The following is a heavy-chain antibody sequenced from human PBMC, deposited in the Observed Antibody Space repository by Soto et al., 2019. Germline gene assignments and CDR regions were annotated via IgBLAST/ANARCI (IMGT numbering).Heavy chain of an antibody. CDR3: ARPGIAAAVVVAGNKYYYGMDV. D-gene: IGHD6-13*01. Sequence: ASETLSLTCTVSGGSISSSSYYWGWIRQPPGKGLEWIGSIYYSGSTYYNPSLKSRVTISVDTPKNQFSLKLSSVTAADTAVYYCARPGIAAAVVVAGNKYYYGMDVWGQGTTVTVSS. J-gene: IGHJ6*02. CDR2: IYYSGST. V-gene: IGHV4-39*01. CDR1: GGSISSSSYY.